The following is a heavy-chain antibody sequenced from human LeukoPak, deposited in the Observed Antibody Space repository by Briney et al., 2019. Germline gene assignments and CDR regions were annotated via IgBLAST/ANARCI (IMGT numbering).Heavy chain of an antibody. V-gene: IGHV4-59*01. CDR1: GGSISGYY. CDR3: ARYTPKKMLNGLRTFDI. CDR2: IYYSGNT. J-gene: IGHJ3*02. D-gene: IGHD5-12*01. Sequence: SETLSLTCTVSGGSISGYYWSWIRQPPGKGLEWIGYIYYSGNTNYNPSLKSRVAISIDTSKNQFALKLSSVTAADTAVYYCARYTPKKMLNGLRTFDIWGQGTMVTVSS.